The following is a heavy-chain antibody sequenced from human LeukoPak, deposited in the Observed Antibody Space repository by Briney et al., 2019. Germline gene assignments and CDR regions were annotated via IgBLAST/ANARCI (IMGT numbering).Heavy chain of an antibody. J-gene: IGHJ4*02. CDR1: GGSFSGYY. CDR2: INHSGST. V-gene: IGHV4-34*01. Sequence: ASETLSLTCAVYGGSFSGYYWSWIRQPPGKGLEWLGEINHSGSTNYNPSLKSRVTISVDTSKNQFSLKLSSVTAADTAVYYCARGRSGGSPTGLFDYWGQGTLVIVSS. CDR3: ARGRSGGSPTGLFDY. D-gene: IGHD2-15*01.